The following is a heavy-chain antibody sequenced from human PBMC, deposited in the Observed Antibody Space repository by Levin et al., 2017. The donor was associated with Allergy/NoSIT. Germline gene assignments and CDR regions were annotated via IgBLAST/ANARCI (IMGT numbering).Heavy chain of an antibody. Sequence: LRLSCAVSGGSISSAGYSWTWIRQPPGKGLEWIGYIYQSGSTDYNPSLKSRVTISVDRSKNHFSLHLTSVTAADTAVYYCSREGRGFDYGGQGALVTVSS. CDR3: SREGRGFDY. CDR1: GGSISSAGYS. CDR2: IYQSGST. J-gene: IGHJ4*02. V-gene: IGHV4-30-2*01. D-gene: IGHD3-10*01.